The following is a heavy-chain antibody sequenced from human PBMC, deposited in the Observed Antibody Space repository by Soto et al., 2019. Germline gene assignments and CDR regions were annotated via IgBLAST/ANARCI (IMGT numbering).Heavy chain of an antibody. CDR2: IIPIFGTA. V-gene: IGHV1-69*13. J-gene: IGHJ5*02. CDR3: ARDSAGSCSSTSRYLVWFDP. CDR1: GGTFSSYA. D-gene: IGHD2-2*01. Sequence: VASVKVSCKASGGTFSSYAISWVRQAPGQGLEWMGGIIPIFGTANYAQKFQGRVTITADESTSTAYMELSSLRSEDTAVYYCARDSAGSCSSTSRYLVWFDPWGQGTLVTAPQ.